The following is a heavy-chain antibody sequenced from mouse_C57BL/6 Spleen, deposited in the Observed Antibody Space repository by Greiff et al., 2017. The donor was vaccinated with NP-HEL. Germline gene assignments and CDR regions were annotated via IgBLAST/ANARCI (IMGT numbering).Heavy chain of an antibody. CDR3: AGKIDGYYGFAY. CDR1: GYTFTSYW. V-gene: IGHV1-52*01. Sequence: QVQLQQPGAELVRPGSSVKLSCKASGYTFTSYWMHWVKQRPIQGLEWIGNIDPSDSETHYNQKFKDKATLTVDKSSSTAYMQRSSLTSEDSAVYYGAGKIDGYYGFAYWGQGTLVTVSA. D-gene: IGHD2-3*01. J-gene: IGHJ3*01. CDR2: IDPSDSET.